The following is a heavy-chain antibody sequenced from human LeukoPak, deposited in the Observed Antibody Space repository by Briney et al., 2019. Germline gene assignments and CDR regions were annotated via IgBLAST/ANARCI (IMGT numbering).Heavy chain of an antibody. CDR1: GFTFSNYW. V-gene: IGHV3-7*04. CDR2: IKQDGSEK. D-gene: IGHD3-22*01. J-gene: IGHJ4*02. Sequence: QAGGSLRLSCAASGFTFSNYWMPWVRQAPGKGLEWVANIKQDGSEKYYVDSVKGRFTISRDNAKNSLYLQMNSLRAEDTAVYYCARGYYYDSSGYYYWGQGTLVTVSS. CDR3: ARGYYYDSSGYYY.